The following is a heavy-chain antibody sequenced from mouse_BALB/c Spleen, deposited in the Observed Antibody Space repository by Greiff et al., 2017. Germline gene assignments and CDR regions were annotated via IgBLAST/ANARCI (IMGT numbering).Heavy chain of an antibody. J-gene: IGHJ3*01. CDR3: ARGDYYGSSQAWFAY. Sequence: EVHLVESGGGLVKPGGSLKLSCAASGFTFSDYYMYWVRQTPEKRLEWVATISDGGSYTYYPDSVKGRFTISRDNAKNNLYLQMSSLKSEDTAMYYCARGDYYGSSQAWFAYWGQGTLVTVSA. CDR1: GFTFSDYY. D-gene: IGHD1-1*01. CDR2: ISDGGSYT. V-gene: IGHV5-4*02.